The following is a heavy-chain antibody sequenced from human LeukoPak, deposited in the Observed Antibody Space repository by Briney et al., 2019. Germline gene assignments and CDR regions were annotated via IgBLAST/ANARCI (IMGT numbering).Heavy chain of an antibody. V-gene: IGHV3-7*01. J-gene: IGHJ3*02. D-gene: IGHD5-18*01. CDR3: AREIQPGAFDI. Sequence: PGGSLRLSCAASGFTFSDYYMSWIRQAPGKGLEWVANVKQDGSEKYYVDSVKGRFTISRDNAKNSLYLQMNSLRAEDTAVYYCAREIQPGAFDIWGQGTMVTVSS. CDR2: VKQDGSEK. CDR1: GFTFSDYY.